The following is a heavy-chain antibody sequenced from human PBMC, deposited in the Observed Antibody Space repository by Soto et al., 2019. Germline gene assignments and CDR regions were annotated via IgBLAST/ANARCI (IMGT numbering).Heavy chain of an antibody. Sequence: QLQLQESGSGLVKPSQTLSLTCAVSGGSISSAGYFWTWIRQPPGKGLEWIGYISHSGSTYYNPSLKSRVTMSIDTSKNQFSLKLSSVTAADTAVYYCATYRGDYVGSWFDPWGQGTLVTVSS. D-gene: IGHD4-17*01. CDR1: GGSISSAGYF. CDR2: ISHSGST. CDR3: ATYRGDYVGSWFDP. J-gene: IGHJ5*02. V-gene: IGHV4-30-2*01.